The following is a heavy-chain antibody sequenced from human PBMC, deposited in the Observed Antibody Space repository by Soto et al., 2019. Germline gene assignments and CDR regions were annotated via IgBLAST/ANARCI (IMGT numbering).Heavy chain of an antibody. D-gene: IGHD3-22*01. J-gene: IGHJ4*02. CDR1: GFTFSSYT. CDR2: VSGSGSST. Sequence: GGSLRLSCAASGFTFSSYTMSWVRQAPGKGLEWISAVSGSGSSTYYADSVKGRFTISRDNSKDTLYLQMNNLRAEDTAVYYCAKNPGYYYDSTGYHFDYWGQGTLVTVSS. V-gene: IGHV3-23*01. CDR3: AKNPGYYYDSTGYHFDY.